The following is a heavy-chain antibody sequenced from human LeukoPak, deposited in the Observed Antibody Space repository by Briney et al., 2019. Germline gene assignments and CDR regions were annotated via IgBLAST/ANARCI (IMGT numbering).Heavy chain of an antibody. V-gene: IGHV3-30*04. CDR1: GFTLGIYA. D-gene: IGHD2-2*01. J-gene: IGHJ5*02. CDR3: ARDQDIVVVPAALPNPPDP. Sequence: PGRSLRPSWAPSGFTLGIYAMHWVRQPPGKGLEWVAVISYVVTNNYYRDSVKGRFTISTDTSKTTLYVQMNSLIGAEPAVNWCARDQDIVVVPAALPNPPDPWGQGTLVTVSS. CDR2: ISYVVTNN.